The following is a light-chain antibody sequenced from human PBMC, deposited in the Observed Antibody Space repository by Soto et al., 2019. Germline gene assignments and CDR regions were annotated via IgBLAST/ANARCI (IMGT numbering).Light chain of an antibody. CDR1: NNDVGGYYY. Sequence: QSALTQPPSASGSPGLSVTISCTGTNNDVGGYYYVSWYQHHPGKAPRLLIYEVNKRPSGVPARFSGSKSGNTASLTVSELQADDEADYFCSSYARSNNLIFGGGTQLTVL. CDR3: SSYARSNNLI. J-gene: IGLJ7*01. CDR2: EVN. V-gene: IGLV2-8*01.